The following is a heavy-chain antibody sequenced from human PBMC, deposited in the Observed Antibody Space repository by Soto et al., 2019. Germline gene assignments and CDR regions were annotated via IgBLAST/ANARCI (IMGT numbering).Heavy chain of an antibody. D-gene: IGHD6-13*01. CDR1: GFTFSSSA. J-gene: IGHJ4*02. CDR3: AMGLAAAGPLDY. Sequence: PGGSLRLSCAASGFTFSSSAMGWVRQAPGRGLEWVSAISGSGGTPYYADSVKGRFTISRDNSRNTLYLVLNSLRAEDTAVYYCAMGLAAAGPLDYWGQGTLVTVSS. V-gene: IGHV3-23*01. CDR2: ISGSGGTP.